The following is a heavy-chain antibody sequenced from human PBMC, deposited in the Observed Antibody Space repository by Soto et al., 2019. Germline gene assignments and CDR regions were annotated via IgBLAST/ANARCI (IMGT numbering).Heavy chain of an antibody. J-gene: IGHJ4*02. V-gene: IGHV1-69*01. CDR2: IIPIFGTA. Sequence: QVQLVQSGAEVKKPGSSVKVSCKASGGTFSSYAISWVRQAPGQGLEWMGGIIPIFGTANYAQKCQGRVTITADESTSTAYMELSSLRSEDTAVYYCARDPEAYSSSSGAFDYWGQGTLVTVSS. D-gene: IGHD6-6*01. CDR1: GGTFSSYA. CDR3: ARDPEAYSSSSGAFDY.